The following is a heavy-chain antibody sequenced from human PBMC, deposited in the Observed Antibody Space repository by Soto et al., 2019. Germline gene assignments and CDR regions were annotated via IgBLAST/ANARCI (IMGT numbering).Heavy chain of an antibody. Sequence: EVQLLESGGGLVQPGGSLRLSCAASGFPFSSYAMNWVRQAPGKGLDWVSAISGGGGGTYYADSVKGRFTISRDNSKNRLYLQMNSLRAEDTAVYYCAKDGQIFASGSGDYGMDVWGQGTTVTVSS. D-gene: IGHD3-10*01. J-gene: IGHJ6*02. CDR2: ISGGGGGT. CDR3: AKDGQIFASGSGDYGMDV. V-gene: IGHV3-23*01. CDR1: GFPFSSYA.